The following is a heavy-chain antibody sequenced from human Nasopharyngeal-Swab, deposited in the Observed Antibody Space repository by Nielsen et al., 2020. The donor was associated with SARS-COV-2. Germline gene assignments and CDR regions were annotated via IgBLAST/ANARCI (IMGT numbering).Heavy chain of an antibody. Sequence: GESLKISCAASGFTFSPYTMTWVRQAPGKGLEWLSYITGTSDSIRYADSVKGRFTISRDNAKNSLFLQMNGLTAEDTAVYYCARERGGGYGDYWGQGTQVTVSS. D-gene: IGHD5-12*01. CDR3: ARERGGGYGDY. J-gene: IGHJ4*02. CDR1: GFTFSPYT. CDR2: ITGTSDSI. V-gene: IGHV3-48*04.